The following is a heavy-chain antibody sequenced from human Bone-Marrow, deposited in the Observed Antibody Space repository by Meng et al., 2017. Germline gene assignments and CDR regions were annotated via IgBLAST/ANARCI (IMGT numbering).Heavy chain of an antibody. CDR3: ASDLTFSYYASSGNCFDY. D-gene: IGHD3-22*01. V-gene: IGHV1-18*01. CDR2: ISANNDNT. J-gene: IGHJ4*02. Sequence: ASVKVSCKASGYTFTSYGISWLRQAPGQGLEWMGWISANNDNTNYAQNLQGRVTMTTDTSTSTAYMELLGLRSDDTDVYYCASDLTFSYYASSGNCFDYWGQGTLVTVSS. CDR1: GYTFTSYG.